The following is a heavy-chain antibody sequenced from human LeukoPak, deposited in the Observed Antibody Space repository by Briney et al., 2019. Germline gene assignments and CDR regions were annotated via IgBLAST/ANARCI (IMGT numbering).Heavy chain of an antibody. V-gene: IGHV3-48*01. Sequence: GGSLRLSCAASGFTFSSYSMNWVRQAPGKGLEWVSYISSSSSTMYYADSVKGRFSISRDNSKNTLYLQMNSLRAEDTAVYYCAKDRSGTRWTIDYWGQGTLVTVSS. CDR2: ISSSSSTM. CDR1: GFTFSSYS. CDR3: AKDRSGTRWTIDY. J-gene: IGHJ4*02. D-gene: IGHD3/OR15-3a*01.